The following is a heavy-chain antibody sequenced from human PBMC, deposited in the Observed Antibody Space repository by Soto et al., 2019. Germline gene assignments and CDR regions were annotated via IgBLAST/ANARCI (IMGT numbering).Heavy chain of an antibody. CDR1: GFTFRNYG. V-gene: IGHV3-48*01. D-gene: IGHD3-22*01. Sequence: QAGGSLRLSCAASGFTFRNYGMNWVRQAPGKGLEWVSYIGIGSSTKYYADSVKGRFTISRDNAKNSLYLQMNSLRAEDTAVYYYARDQLYYNDISGRPLNAFDVWGQGTMVTVSS. J-gene: IGHJ3*01. CDR3: ARDQLYYNDISGRPLNAFDV. CDR2: IGIGSSTK.